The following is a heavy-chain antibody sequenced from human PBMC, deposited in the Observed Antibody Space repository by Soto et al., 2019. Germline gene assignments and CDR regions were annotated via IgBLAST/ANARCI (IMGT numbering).Heavy chain of an antibody. CDR3: QRGKLTYYYGMDV. CDR2: IYYSGST. J-gene: IGHJ6*02. D-gene: IGHD1-7*01. V-gene: IGHV4-31*03. Sequence: SETLSLTCTVSGGSISSGGYYWSWIRQHPGKGLEWIGYIYYSGSTYYNPSLKSRVTISVDTSKNQFSLKLSSVTAADTAVYYCQRGKLTYYYGMDVWGQGTTVTVSS. CDR1: GGSISSGGYY.